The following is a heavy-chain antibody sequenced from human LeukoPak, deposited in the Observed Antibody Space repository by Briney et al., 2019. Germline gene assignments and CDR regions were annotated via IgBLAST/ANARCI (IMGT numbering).Heavy chain of an antibody. CDR2: INSDGSST. V-gene: IGHV3-74*01. J-gene: IGHJ6*02. Sequence: GGSLRLSCAASGFTFSSYWMHWVRQAPGKGLVWVSRINSDGSSTSYADSVKGRFTISRDNAKNTLYLQMNSLRAEDTAVYYCAGDLIIEQLGYYYGMDVWGQGTTVTVSS. CDR1: GFTFSSYW. D-gene: IGHD6-6*01. CDR3: AGDLIIEQLGYYYGMDV.